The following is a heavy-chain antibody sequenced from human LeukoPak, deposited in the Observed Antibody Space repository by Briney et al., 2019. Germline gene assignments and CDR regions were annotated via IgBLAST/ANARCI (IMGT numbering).Heavy chain of an antibody. J-gene: IGHJ5*02. Sequence: GGSLRLSCATSGFTFSNYWMIWVRQAPGKGLEWVGNIKQDGSEKRYADSVRGRFSISRDNAQTSLYLQMNSLRAEDTAVYYCARASDPWLQLTWGQGTLVTVSS. CDR3: ARASDPWLQLT. CDR1: GFTFSNYW. CDR2: IKQDGSEK. V-gene: IGHV3-7*05. D-gene: IGHD5-24*01.